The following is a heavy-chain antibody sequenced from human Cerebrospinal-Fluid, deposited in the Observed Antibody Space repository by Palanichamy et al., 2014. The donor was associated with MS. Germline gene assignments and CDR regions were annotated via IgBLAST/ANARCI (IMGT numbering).Heavy chain of an antibody. J-gene: IGHJ4*02. Sequence: EVNLVESGGGLFQPGGSLRLSCAASGFSFSNHWIHWVRQAPGQGLVWVARINLDGQRADYADFVQGRFSLSRDNAKNMVFLQVSSLRADDTALYYCARDATEGRFFDFWGQGTLVTVSS. CDR3: ARDATEGRFFDF. CDR2: INLDGQRA. D-gene: IGHD4-17*01. V-gene: IGHV3-74*01. CDR1: GFSFSNHW.